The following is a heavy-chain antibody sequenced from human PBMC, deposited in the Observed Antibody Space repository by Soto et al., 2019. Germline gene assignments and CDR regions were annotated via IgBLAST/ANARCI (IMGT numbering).Heavy chain of an antibody. Sequence: GGSLRLSCAASGFTFSSYAMSWVRQAPGKGLEWVSAISCSGGSTYYAYSGKGRFTISRDNSNNTQYLKMHSLRTDDTAIYSCSKGASGYDILTGTVSLDYWGQGTLVTVSS. CDR3: SKGASGYDILTGTVSLDY. J-gene: IGHJ4*02. D-gene: IGHD3-9*01. V-gene: IGHV3-23*01. CDR1: GFTFSSYA. CDR2: ISCSGGST.